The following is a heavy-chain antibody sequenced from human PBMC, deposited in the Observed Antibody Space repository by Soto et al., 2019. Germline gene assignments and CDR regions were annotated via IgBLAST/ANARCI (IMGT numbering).Heavy chain of an antibody. CDR3: ARRGASGATEPANFDY. CDR1: GGSFSGYY. CDR2: INHSGST. V-gene: IGHV4-34*01. J-gene: IGHJ4*02. Sequence: SETLSLTCAVYGGSFSGYYWSWIRQPPGKGLEWIGEINHSGSTNYNPSLKSRVTISVDTSKNQFSLKLSSVTAADTAVYYCARRGASGATEPANFDYWGQGTLVTVSS. D-gene: IGHD1-26*01.